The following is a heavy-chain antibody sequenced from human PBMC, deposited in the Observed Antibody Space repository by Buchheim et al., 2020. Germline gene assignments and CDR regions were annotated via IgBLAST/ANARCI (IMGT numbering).Heavy chain of an antibody. V-gene: IGHV3-30*03. J-gene: IGHJ4*02. CDR3: ARVDYGDYAHFDY. Sequence: QEQLVESGGGVVQPGRSLRLSCAASGFSFGSYGMHWVRQAPGKGLEWVAVISYDGSNKYYADSVKGRFTISRDNSKTTLYLQMNSLRAEDTAVYYCARVDYGDYAHFDYWGQGTL. CDR2: ISYDGSNK. D-gene: IGHD4-17*01. CDR1: GFSFGSYG.